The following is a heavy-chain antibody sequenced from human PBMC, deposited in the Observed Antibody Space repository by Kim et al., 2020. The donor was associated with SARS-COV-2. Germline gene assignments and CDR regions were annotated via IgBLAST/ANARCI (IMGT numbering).Heavy chain of an antibody. Sequence: DSVKGRFTISRDNAKNSLYLQMNSLRDEDTAVYYCARDPAMGATTYYFDYWGQRTLVTVSS. J-gene: IGHJ4*02. CDR3: ARDPAMGATTYYFDY. D-gene: IGHD1-26*01. V-gene: IGHV3-48*02.